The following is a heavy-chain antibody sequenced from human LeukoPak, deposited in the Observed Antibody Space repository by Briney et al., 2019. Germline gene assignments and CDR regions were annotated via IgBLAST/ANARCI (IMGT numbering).Heavy chain of an antibody. CDR2: ISPSGDIT. J-gene: IGHJ4*02. D-gene: IGHD6-19*01. CDR1: GFIFSSHG. V-gene: IGHV3-23*01. Sequence: GGTLRLSCAASGFIFSSHGMNWVRQAPGKGLEWVSGISPSGDITYYADSVKGRFTISRDNSKNTLYLQMNSLRAEDTAVYYCATPIAVAGTGGYWGQGTLVTVSS. CDR3: ATPIAVAGTGGY.